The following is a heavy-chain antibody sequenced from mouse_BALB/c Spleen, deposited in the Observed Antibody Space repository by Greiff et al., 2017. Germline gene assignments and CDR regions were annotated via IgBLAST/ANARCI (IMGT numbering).Heavy chain of an antibody. J-gene: IGHJ3*01. Sequence: VQLQQSGAELVRPGALVKLSCKASGFNIKDYYMHWVKQRPEQGLEWIGWIDPENGNTIYDPKFQGKASITADTSSNTAYLQLSSLTSEDTAVYYCAKGGYDEGGECDAYWGQGTLVTVSA. CDR2: IDPENGNT. CDR1: GFNIKDYY. V-gene: IGHV14-1*02. D-gene: IGHD2-2*01. CDR3: AKGGYDEGGECDAY.